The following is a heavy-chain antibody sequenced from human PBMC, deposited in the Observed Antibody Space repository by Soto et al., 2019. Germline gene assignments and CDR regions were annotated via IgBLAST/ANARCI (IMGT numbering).Heavy chain of an antibody. CDR3: AKVRGYAAGWRYFDY. CDR1: GGSISGYY. V-gene: IGHV4-59*01. CDR2: IFHSGST. Sequence: SETLSLTCNVSGGSISGYYWSWIRQAPGKGLQWIGYIFHSGSTSYNPSLRSRVTISVDTSKHQFSLKVNSVTAADTAVYYCAKVRGYAAGWRYFDYWGQGTLGTVSS. D-gene: IGHD5-18*01. J-gene: IGHJ4*02.